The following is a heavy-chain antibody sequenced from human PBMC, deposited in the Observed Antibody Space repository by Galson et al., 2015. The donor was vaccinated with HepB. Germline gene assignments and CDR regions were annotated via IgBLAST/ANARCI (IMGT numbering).Heavy chain of an antibody. V-gene: IGHV1-3*01. D-gene: IGHD3-3*01. Sequence: SVKVSCKASGYTFTSYAMHWVRQAPGQRLEWMGWINAGNGNTKYSQKFQGRVTITRDTSASTAYMELSSLRSGDTAVYYCARGPLGDFWSGLDPWGQGTLVTVSS. J-gene: IGHJ5*02. CDR1: GYTFTSYA. CDR3: ARGPLGDFWSGLDP. CDR2: INAGNGNT.